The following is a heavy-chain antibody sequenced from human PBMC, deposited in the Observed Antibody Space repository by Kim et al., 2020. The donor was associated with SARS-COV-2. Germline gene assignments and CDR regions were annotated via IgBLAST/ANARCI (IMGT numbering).Heavy chain of an antibody. V-gene: IGHV4-59*01. CDR3: ARGLGRLELRSTFDY. J-gene: IGHJ4*02. CDR2: IYYSGST. Sequence: SETLSLTCTVSGGSISSYYWSWIRQPPGKGLEWIGYIYYSGSTNYNPSLKSRVTISVDTSKNQFSLKLSSVTAADTAVYYCARGLGRLELRSTFDYWGQG. CDR1: GGSISSYY. D-gene: IGHD1-7*01.